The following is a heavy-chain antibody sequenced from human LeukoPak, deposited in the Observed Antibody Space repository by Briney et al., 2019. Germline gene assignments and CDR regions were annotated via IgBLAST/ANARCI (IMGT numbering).Heavy chain of an antibody. D-gene: IGHD3-10*01. Sequence: PGGSLRLSCAASGFTFSSYWMSWVRQAPGKGLEWVANIKQAGSEKYYVDSVKGRFTISRDNAKNSLYLQMNSLRAEDTAVYYYARDSGYGSGSLGSDYWGQGTLVTVSS. CDR3: ARDSGYGSGSLGSDY. J-gene: IGHJ4*02. V-gene: IGHV3-7*01. CDR2: IKQAGSEK. CDR1: GFTFSSYW.